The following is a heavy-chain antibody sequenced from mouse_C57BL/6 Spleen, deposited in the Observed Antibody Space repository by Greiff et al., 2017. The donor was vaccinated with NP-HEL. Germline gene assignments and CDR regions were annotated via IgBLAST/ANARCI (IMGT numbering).Heavy chain of an antibody. J-gene: IGHJ2*01. CDR1: GYTFTSYW. CDR2: IHPNSGST. Sequence: QVQLQQPGAELVKPGASVKLSCKASGYTFTSYWMHWVKQRPGQGLEWIGMIHPNSGSTNYNEKFKSKATLTVDKSSSTAYMQLSSLTSEDSAVYYCARDGTTVVATPFDYWGQGTTLTVSS. D-gene: IGHD1-1*01. V-gene: IGHV1-64*01. CDR3: ARDGTTVVATPFDY.